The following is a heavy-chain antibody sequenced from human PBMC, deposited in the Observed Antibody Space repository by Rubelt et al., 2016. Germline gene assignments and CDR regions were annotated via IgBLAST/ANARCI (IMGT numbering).Heavy chain of an antibody. Sequence: QLQLQQSGPRLVKPSETLSLTCNVSGASIKDDPYYWGWVRQPPGKGLDWVASISDSGSAYYNPSLKSRVTITRDTYKNQFALKLTAVTATDTALYYCARHESAGSSWPFDDWGQGTQVTVSS. D-gene: IGHD6-13*01. CDR2: ISDSGSA. CDR3: ARHESAGSSWPFDD. CDR1: GASIKDDPYY. J-gene: IGHJ4*02. V-gene: IGHV4-39*01.